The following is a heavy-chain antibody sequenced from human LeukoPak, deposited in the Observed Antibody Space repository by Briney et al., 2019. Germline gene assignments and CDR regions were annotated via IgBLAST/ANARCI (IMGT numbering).Heavy chain of an antibody. V-gene: IGHV3-21*01. J-gene: IGHJ4*02. D-gene: IGHD2-2*02. CDR2: ISSTTTYI. CDR1: GFTFSSYG. Sequence: GGSLRLSCAASGFTFSSYGMTWVRQAPGKGLEWVSYISSTTTYIYYADSVRGRFTISRDNAKKSLYLQMNSLRAEDTAVYYCARDPIEYCSSTSCYKLDYWGQGTLVTVSS. CDR3: ARDPIEYCSSTSCYKLDY.